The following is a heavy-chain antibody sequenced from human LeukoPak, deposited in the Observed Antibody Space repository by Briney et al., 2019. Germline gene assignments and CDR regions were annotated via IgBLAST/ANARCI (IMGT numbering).Heavy chain of an antibody. CDR3: ARGGPSGWYILFWFDP. CDR2: ISAYNGNT. D-gene: IGHD6-19*01. V-gene: IGHV1-18*01. J-gene: IGHJ5*02. CDR1: GYTFTSYG. Sequence: ASVKVSCKASGYTFTSYGISWVRQAPGQGLEWMGWISAYNGNTNYAQKLLGRVTMTTDTSTSTAYMELSRLRSDDTAVYYCARGGPSGWYILFWFDPWGQGTLVTVSS.